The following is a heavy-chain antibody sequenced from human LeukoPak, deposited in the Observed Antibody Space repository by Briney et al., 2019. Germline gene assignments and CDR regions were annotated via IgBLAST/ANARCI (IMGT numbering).Heavy chain of an antibody. V-gene: IGHV1-18*01. Sequence: ASVKVSCKASGYTFTSYGIIWVRQAPGQGLEWMGWISAYNGNTNYAQKLQGRVTMTTDTSTSTAYMELRSLRSDDTAVYYCARGPAYSELMFFNIWGQGTMVTVSS. CDR2: ISAYNGNT. D-gene: IGHD6-13*01. CDR1: GYTFTSYG. J-gene: IGHJ3*02. CDR3: ARGPAYSELMFFNI.